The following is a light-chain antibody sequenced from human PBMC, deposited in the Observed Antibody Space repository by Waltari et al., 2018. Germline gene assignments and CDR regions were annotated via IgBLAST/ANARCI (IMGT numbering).Light chain of an antibody. Sequence: EVVMTQSPATLSVSPGESATLSCRASQSFSRFLTWYQQKPGQAPRLLIYGASTRATGIPARFSGSGSGTEFTLTISSLQSEDFAVYFCQQYNDWPPLTFGGGTKLEIK. J-gene: IGKJ4*01. CDR2: GAS. V-gene: IGKV3-15*01. CDR1: QSFSRF. CDR3: QQYNDWPPLT.